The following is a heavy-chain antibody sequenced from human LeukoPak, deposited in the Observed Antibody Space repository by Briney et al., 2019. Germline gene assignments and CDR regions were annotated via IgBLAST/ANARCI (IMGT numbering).Heavy chain of an antibody. J-gene: IGHJ4*02. Sequence: SETLSLTCTVSGGSISSSSYYWGWIRQPPGKGLEWIGSINYSGSTYYNPSLKSRVTISLNTSKNHFSLKLSSVTAADTAVYYCARRGSSVWIYFDYWGQGTLVTVSS. CDR2: INYSGST. D-gene: IGHD6-19*01. V-gene: IGHV4-39*02. CDR3: ARRGSSVWIYFDY. CDR1: GGSISSSSYY.